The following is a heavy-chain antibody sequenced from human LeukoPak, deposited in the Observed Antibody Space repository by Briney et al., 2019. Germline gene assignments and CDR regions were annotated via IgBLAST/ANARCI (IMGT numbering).Heavy chain of an antibody. D-gene: IGHD6-13*01. J-gene: IGHJ4*02. CDR2: INHSGST. V-gene: IGHV4-34*01. CDR1: GGSFSGYY. Sequence: PSETLSLTCAVYGGSFSGYYWSWIRQPPGKGLEWIGEINHSGSTNYNPSLESRVTISVDTSKNQFSLKLSSVTAADTAVYYCAREGYSSSWYIYWGQGTLVTVSS. CDR3: AREGYSSSWYIY.